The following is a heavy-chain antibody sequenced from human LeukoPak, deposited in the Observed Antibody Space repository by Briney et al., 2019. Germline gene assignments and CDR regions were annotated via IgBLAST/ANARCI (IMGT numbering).Heavy chain of an antibody. Sequence: SETLSLTCAVYGGSFSGYYWSWIRQPPGKGLEWIGEINHSGSTNYNPSLKSRVTISVDTSKNQFSLKLSSVTAADTAVYYCARFFPVAGTFDYWGQGTLVTVSS. J-gene: IGHJ4*02. CDR3: ARFFPVAGTFDY. D-gene: IGHD6-19*01. V-gene: IGHV4-34*01. CDR2: INHSGST. CDR1: GGSFSGYY.